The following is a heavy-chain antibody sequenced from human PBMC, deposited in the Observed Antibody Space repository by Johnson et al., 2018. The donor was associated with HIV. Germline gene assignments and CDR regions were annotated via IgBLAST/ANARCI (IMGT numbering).Heavy chain of an antibody. J-gene: IGHJ3*01. CDR3: ARDGRDLVTRGSFDV. Sequence: QVQLVESGGGVVQPGRSLRLSCAASGFTFSSYGMHWVRQAPGKGLEWLAVIFSVGDVYYADSVKGRFTISRDNSKNMVYLQMNSLRPEDTAVYYCARDGRDLVTRGSFDVWGQGTVVTVSS. CDR1: GFTFSSYG. V-gene: IGHV3-30*03. CDR2: IFSVGDV. D-gene: IGHD3-9*01.